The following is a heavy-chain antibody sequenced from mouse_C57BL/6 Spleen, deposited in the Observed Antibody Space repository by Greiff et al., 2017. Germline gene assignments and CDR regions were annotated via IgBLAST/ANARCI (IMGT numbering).Heavy chain of an antibody. CDR3: ARRFLYYGSSLYYFDY. CDR1: GYAFSSSW. Sequence: QVQLQQSGPELVKPGASVKISCKASGYAFSSSWMNWVKQRPGKGLEWIGRIYPGDGDTNYNGKFKGKATLTADKSSSTAYMQLSSLTSEDSAVYFCARRFLYYGSSLYYFDYWGQGTTLSVSS. D-gene: IGHD1-1*01. V-gene: IGHV1-82*01. J-gene: IGHJ2*01. CDR2: IYPGDGDT.